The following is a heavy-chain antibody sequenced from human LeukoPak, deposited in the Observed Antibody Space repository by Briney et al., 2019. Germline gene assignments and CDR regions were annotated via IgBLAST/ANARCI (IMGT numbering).Heavy chain of an antibody. CDR1: GGSISSYY. J-gene: IGHJ4*02. V-gene: IGHV4-59*01. CDR2: IYFSGST. CDR3: ARVPFGYCSGGSCSDY. D-gene: IGHD2-15*01. Sequence: SETLSLTCTVSGGSISSYYWSWVRQPPGKGLEWDGYIYFSGSTNHNPSLKSRVTISVDTSKNQFSLKLSSVTAADTAVYYCARVPFGYCSGGSCSDYWGQGTLVTVSS.